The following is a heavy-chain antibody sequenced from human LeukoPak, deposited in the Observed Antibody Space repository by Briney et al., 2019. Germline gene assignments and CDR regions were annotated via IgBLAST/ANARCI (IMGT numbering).Heavy chain of an antibody. CDR2: IHYSGTT. J-gene: IGHJ4*02. CDR1: GGSISSHY. CDR3: AKGGSTSWAH. V-gene: IGHV4-59*11. Sequence: SETLSLTCTVSGGSISSHYWSWIRQPPGKGLEWIGSIHYSGTTYYNPSLKSRVTISVDTSKNQFSLKLSSVTAADTAVYYCAKGGSTSWAHWGQGTLVTVSS. D-gene: IGHD2-2*01.